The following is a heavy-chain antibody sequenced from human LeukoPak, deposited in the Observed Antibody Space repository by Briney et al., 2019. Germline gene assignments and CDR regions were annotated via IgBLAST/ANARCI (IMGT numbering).Heavy chain of an antibody. J-gene: IGHJ4*02. V-gene: IGHV1-69*05. CDR1: GGTFSNYA. CDR2: IIPIFGTA. D-gene: IGHD2-15*01. CDR3: ARDFEDCSGGSCLYYFDY. Sequence: SVKVSCKASGGTFSNYAISWVRQAPGQGLEWMGRIIPIFGTANYAQKFQGRVTITTDESTSTAYMELSSLRSEDTAVYYCARDFEDCSGGSCLYYFDYWGQGTLVTVSS.